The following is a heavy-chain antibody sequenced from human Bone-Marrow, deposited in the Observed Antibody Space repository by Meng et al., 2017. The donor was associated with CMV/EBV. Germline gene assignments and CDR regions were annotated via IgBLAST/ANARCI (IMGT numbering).Heavy chain of an antibody. V-gene: IGHV3-30-3*01. CDR3: ARLLPDPQWELVIDAFDI. J-gene: IGHJ3*02. CDR2: ISYDGSNK. CDR1: GFTFSSYA. Sequence: GGSLRLSCAVAGFTFSSYAMHWVRQAPGKGLEWVAVISYDGSNKYNADSVKGRFTISRDNSKNTLYLQMNSLRAEDTAVYYCARLLPDPQWELVIDAFDIWGQGTMVTVSS. D-gene: IGHD1-26*01.